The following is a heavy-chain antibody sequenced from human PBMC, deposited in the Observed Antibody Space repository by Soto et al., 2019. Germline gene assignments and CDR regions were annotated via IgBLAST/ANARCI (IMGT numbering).Heavy chain of an antibody. Sequence: SETLSLTCTVSGGSISSSSYYWGWIRQPPGKGLEWIGSIYYSGSTYYNPSLKSRVTISVDTSKNQFSLKLSSVTAADTAVYYCARQLNPTVELVPVYFDYWGQGTLVTVSS. CDR3: ARQLNPTVELVPVYFDY. D-gene: IGHD6-13*01. CDR1: GGSISSSSYY. V-gene: IGHV4-39*01. CDR2: IYYSGST. J-gene: IGHJ4*02.